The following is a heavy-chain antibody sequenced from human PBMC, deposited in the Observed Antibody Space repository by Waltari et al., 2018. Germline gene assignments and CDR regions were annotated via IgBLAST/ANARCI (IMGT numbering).Heavy chain of an antibody. Sequence: QVQLVQSGAEVKKPGASVKVSCKASGYTFTSYGISWVRQAPGQGLEWMGWISAYNGNTNYAPKPQGRVTMTTDTSTSTAYRELRSLRSDHTAVYYCFLWFVELLRSDYWGQGTLVTVSS. V-gene: IGHV1-18*01. D-gene: IGHD3-10*01. CDR1: GYTFTSYG. CDR2: ISAYNGNT. CDR3: FLWFVELLRSDY. J-gene: IGHJ4*02.